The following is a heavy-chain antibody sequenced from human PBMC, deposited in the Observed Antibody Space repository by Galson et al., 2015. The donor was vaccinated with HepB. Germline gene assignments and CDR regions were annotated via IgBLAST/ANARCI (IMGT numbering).Heavy chain of an antibody. CDR1: GYTFTSYA. CDR3: ARDRAAAGRKPFDY. V-gene: IGHV1-3*01. D-gene: IGHD6-13*01. J-gene: IGHJ4*02. CDR2: INAGNGNT. Sequence: SVKVSCKASGYTFTSYAVHWVRQAPGQRLEWMGWINAGNGNTKYSQKFQGRVTITRDTSASTAYMELSSLRSEDTAVYYCARDRAAAGRKPFDYWGQGTLVTVSS.